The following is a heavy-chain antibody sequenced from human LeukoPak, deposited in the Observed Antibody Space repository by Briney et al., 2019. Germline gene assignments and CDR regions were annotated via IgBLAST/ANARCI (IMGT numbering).Heavy chain of an antibody. J-gene: IGHJ4*02. Sequence: GGSLRLSCAASGFTFSSYSMTWVCQAPGKGLEWVSSISSSSSYIYYADSVKGRFTISRDNAKNSLYLQMNSLRAEDTAVYYCAREEGSFDYWGQGTLVTVSS. CDR3: AREEGSFDY. CDR2: ISSSSSYI. CDR1: GFTFSSYS. D-gene: IGHD3-10*01. V-gene: IGHV3-21*01.